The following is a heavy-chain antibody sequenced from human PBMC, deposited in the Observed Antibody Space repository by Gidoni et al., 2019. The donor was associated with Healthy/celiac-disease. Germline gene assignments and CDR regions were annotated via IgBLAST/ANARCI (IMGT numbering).Heavy chain of an antibody. CDR1: GGSISSYY. CDR2: IYYSGST. V-gene: IGHV4-59*01. CDR3: AREGIVATGDWFDP. J-gene: IGHJ5*02. D-gene: IGHD5-12*01. Sequence: QVQLQESGPGLVKPSETLSLTCTVSGGSISSYYWCWIRQPPGKGLEWIGYIYYSGSTNYNPSLKSRVTISVDTSKNQFSLKLSSVTAADTAVYYCAREGIVATGDWFDPWGQGTLVTVSS.